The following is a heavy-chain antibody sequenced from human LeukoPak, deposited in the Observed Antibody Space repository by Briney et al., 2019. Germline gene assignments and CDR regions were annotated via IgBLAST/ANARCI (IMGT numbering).Heavy chain of an antibody. CDR2: IYSGGST. D-gene: IGHD4-11*01. V-gene: IGHV3-66*02. CDR1: GFTVSSNY. Sequence: GGSLRLSCAAPGFTVSSNYMSWVRQAPGKGLEWVSVIYSGGSTYYADSVKGRFTISRDNSKNTLYLQMNSLRAEDTAVYYCARDEVTVSLAGWGQGTLVTVSS. CDR3: ARDEVTVSLAG. J-gene: IGHJ4*02.